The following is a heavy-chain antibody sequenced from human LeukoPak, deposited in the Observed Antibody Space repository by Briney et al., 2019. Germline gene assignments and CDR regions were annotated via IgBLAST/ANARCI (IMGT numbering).Heavy chain of an antibody. D-gene: IGHD6-19*01. CDR1: GFTFDDYT. Sequence: GGSLRLSCAASGFTFDDYTMHWVRQAPGKGLEWVSLISWDGGSTYYADSVKGRFTISRDNSKNPLYLQMNSLRTEDTALYYCAKERSSGGGMDVWGQGTTVTVSS. CDR2: ISWDGGST. CDR3: AKERSSGGGMDV. J-gene: IGHJ6*02. V-gene: IGHV3-43*01.